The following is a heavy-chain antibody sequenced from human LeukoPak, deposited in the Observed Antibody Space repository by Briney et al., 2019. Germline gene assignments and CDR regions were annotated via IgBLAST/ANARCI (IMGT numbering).Heavy chain of an antibody. J-gene: IGHJ5*02. V-gene: IGHV1-46*01. Sequence: GASVKVSCKASGYTFTGYCMHWVRQAPGQGLEWMGIINPSGGSTSYAQKSQGRVTMTRDTSTSTVYMELSSLRSEDTAVYYCARAHFGQLGVVTASRLNWFDPWGQGTLVTVSS. CDR3: ARAHFGQLGVVTASRLNWFDP. D-gene: IGHD2-21*02. CDR1: GYTFTGYC. CDR2: INPSGGST.